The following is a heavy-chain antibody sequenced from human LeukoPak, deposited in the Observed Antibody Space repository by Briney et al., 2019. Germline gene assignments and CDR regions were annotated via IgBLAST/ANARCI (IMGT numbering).Heavy chain of an antibody. CDR3: ARDGYDFWSGYPTTVDF. V-gene: IGHV3-48*01. D-gene: IGHD3-3*01. CDR1: GFTFSTYA. Sequence: GGSLRLSCAASGFTFSTYAMNWVRQAPGRGLEWVSYISSSSNTIYYADSVQGRFTISRDNANNSLYLQMNSLRAEDTAVYYCARDGYDFWSGYPTTVDFWGQGTLVTVSS. CDR2: ISSSSNTI. J-gene: IGHJ4*02.